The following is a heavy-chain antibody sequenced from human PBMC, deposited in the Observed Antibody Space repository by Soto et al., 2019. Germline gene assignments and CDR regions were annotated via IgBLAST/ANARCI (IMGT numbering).Heavy chain of an antibody. CDR3: ARTLNREPTWFDP. CDR1: IGSINSTNW. J-gene: IGHJ5*02. V-gene: IGHV4-4*02. Sequence: QVQLQESGPGLVKPSGTLSLTCVVSIGSINSTNWWSWVRQPPGKGLEWIGEIYHSGSINYNPSLNSRLTISVDRSKNQFSLKLTSVTAADTAVYYCARTLNREPTWFDPWGQGTLVTVSS. CDR2: IYHSGSI.